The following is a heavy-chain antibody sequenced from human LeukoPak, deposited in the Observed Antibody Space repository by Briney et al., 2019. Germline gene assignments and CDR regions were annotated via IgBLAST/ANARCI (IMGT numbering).Heavy chain of an antibody. V-gene: IGHV1-2*02. Sequence: ASVKVSCKASGYTFTGYHMHWVRQAPGQGLEWMGWINPNSGATNYAQRFQGRVTMTRDTSISTAYMELNRLRSDDTAVYYCTRESGIAAPWGQGTLVTVSS. CDR3: TRESGIAAP. J-gene: IGHJ4*02. CDR1: GYTFTGYH. D-gene: IGHD6-13*01. CDR2: INPNSGAT.